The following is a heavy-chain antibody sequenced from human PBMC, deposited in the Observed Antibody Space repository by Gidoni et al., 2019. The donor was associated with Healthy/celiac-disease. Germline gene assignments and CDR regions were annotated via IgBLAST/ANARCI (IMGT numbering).Heavy chain of an antibody. V-gene: IGHV1-2*04. J-gene: IGHJ4*02. CDR2: INPNSGGT. D-gene: IGHD3-10*01. Sequence: QVQLVQSGAEVKKPGASVKVSCKASGYTFTGYYMHWVRQAPGQGLEWMGWINPNSGGTNYAQKFQGWVTMTRDTSISTAYMELSRLRSDDTAVYYCARDSEIYGSGSSISDYWGQGTLVTVSS. CDR3: ARDSEIYGSGSSISDY. CDR1: GYTFTGYY.